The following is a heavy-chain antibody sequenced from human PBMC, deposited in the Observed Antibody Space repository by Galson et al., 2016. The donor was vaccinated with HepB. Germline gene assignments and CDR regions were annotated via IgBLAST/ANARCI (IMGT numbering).Heavy chain of an antibody. Sequence: SVKVSCKASGYSFTTHSMHWVRQAPGQRLEWMGWLNGGTGEARSSERFQDRLTITMDTSASTAYMQLSSLRSEDTARYYCARELYGTIAFDIWGPGTMVAVSS. CDR3: ARELYGTIAFDI. CDR1: GYSFTTHS. J-gene: IGHJ3*02. CDR2: LNGGTGEA. V-gene: IGHV1-3*01. D-gene: IGHD4/OR15-4a*01.